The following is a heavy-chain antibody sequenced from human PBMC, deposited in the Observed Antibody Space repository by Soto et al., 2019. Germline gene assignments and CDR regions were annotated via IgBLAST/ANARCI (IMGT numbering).Heavy chain of an antibody. CDR2: ASYDLSKK. Sequence: QVQLVESGGGVVQPGRSLRLSCAASGFIFSNCGMHWVRQAPGKSLERVAVASYDLSKKYYADSVKGRFTISRDNSKNTLYLQMNSLRSEDTAVYYCAKESDYGDYRTADYWGQGTLVTVSS. CDR3: AKESDYGDYRTADY. V-gene: IGHV3-30*18. D-gene: IGHD4-17*01. J-gene: IGHJ4*02. CDR1: GFIFSNCG.